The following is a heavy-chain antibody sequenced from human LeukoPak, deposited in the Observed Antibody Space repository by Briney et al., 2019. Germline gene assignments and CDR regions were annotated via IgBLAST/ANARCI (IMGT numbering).Heavy chain of an antibody. Sequence: GRSLRLSCAASGFTFSSYAMHWVRQAPGKGLEWVAVISYDGSNKYYADSVKGRFTISRDNSKNTLYLQMNSLRAEDTAVYYCAKDQGIAAAASKFGPWGQGTLVTVSS. D-gene: IGHD6-13*01. CDR3: AKDQGIAAAASKFGP. CDR1: GFTFSSYA. CDR2: ISYDGSNK. J-gene: IGHJ5*02. V-gene: IGHV3-30-3*01.